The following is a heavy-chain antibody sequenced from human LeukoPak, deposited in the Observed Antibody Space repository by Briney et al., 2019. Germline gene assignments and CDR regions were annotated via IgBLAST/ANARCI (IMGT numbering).Heavy chain of an antibody. CDR1: GGSFSGYY. Sequence: SETLSLTCAVYGGSFSGYYWSWIRQPPGKGLEWIGEINHSGSTNYNPSLKSRVTISVDTSKNQFSLKLSSVTAADTAVYYCAREDYDFWSGYYRAGFYYYYYMDVWGKGTTVTVSS. V-gene: IGHV4-34*01. CDR3: AREDYDFWSGYYRAGFYYYYYMDV. J-gene: IGHJ6*03. CDR2: INHSGST. D-gene: IGHD3-3*01.